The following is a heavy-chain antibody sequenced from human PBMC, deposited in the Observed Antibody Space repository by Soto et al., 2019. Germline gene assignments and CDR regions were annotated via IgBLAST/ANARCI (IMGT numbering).Heavy chain of an antibody. CDR3: ARDRGFRSGYYYYGLDV. CDR2: IWYDGINT. Sequence: QVQLVESGGGVVQPGRSLRLSCAASGFTFSNYGMHWVRQAPGKGLDWVAVIWYDGINTYYADSVKGRFTISRDNSKNTLYLQMNSLRAEDTAVYYCARDRGFRSGYYYYGLDVWGQGTTVTVSS. V-gene: IGHV3-33*01. D-gene: IGHD3-10*01. CDR1: GFTFSNYG. J-gene: IGHJ6*02.